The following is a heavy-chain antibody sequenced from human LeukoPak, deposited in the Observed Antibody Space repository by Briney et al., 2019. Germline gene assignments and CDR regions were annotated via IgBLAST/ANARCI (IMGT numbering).Heavy chain of an antibody. D-gene: IGHD6-13*01. J-gene: IGHJ6*04. V-gene: IGHV1-8*01. CDR3: ARGRRHSSSSRDREDV. CDR2: MNPNSGNT. CDR1: GYTFTSYD. Sequence: ASVKVSCKASGYTFTSYDINWVRQATGQGLEWMGWMNPNSGNTGYAQKFQGRVTMTRNTSISTAYMELSSLRSEDTAVYYCARGRRHSSSSRDREDVWGKGTTVTVSS.